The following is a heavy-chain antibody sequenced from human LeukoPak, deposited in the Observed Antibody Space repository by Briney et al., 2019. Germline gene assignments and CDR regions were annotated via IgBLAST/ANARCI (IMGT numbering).Heavy chain of an antibody. J-gene: IGHJ4*02. D-gene: IGHD5-12*01. Sequence: SETLSLTCTVSGGSISSGGYYWSWIRQHPGKGLEWIGYIYYSGSTYYNPSLKSRVTISVDTSKNQFSLKLSSVTAADTAVYYCARWLPFQYYFDYWGQGTLVTVSS. V-gene: IGHV4-31*03. CDR1: GGSISSGGYY. CDR2: IYYSGST. CDR3: ARWLPFQYYFDY.